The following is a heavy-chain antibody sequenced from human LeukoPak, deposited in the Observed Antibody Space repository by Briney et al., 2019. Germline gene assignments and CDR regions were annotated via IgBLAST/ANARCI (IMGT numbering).Heavy chain of an antibody. J-gene: IGHJ4*02. CDR2: IYSGGST. Sequence: GGSLRLSCAASGFTVSSNYMSWVRQAPGKGLEWVSVIYSGGSTYYADSVKGRSTISRDNSKNTLYLQMNSLRAEDTAVYYCARDRAVDGVDYWGQGTLVTVSS. CDR3: ARDRAVDGVDY. V-gene: IGHV3-53*01. CDR1: GFTVSSNY. D-gene: IGHD3/OR15-3a*01.